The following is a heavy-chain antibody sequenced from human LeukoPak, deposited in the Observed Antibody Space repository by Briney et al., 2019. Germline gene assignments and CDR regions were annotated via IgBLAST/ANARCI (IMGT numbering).Heavy chain of an antibody. D-gene: IGHD3-10*01. CDR3: ARYYYGSGSYYTRVPPRYYYGMDV. J-gene: IGHJ6*02. V-gene: IGHV4-34*01. CDR2: INHSGST. Sequence: SETLSLTYAVYGGSFSGYYWSWIRQPPGKGLEWIGEINHSGSTNYNPSLKSRVTISVDTSKNQFSLKLSSVTAADTAVYYCARYYYGSGSYYTRVPPRYYYGMDVWGQGTTVTVSS. CDR1: GGSFSGYY.